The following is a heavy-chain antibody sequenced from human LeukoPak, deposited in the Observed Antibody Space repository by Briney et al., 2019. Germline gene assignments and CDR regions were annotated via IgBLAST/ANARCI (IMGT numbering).Heavy chain of an antibody. Sequence: SVKVSCKASGGTFSSYAISWVRQAPGQGLEWMGGIIPIFGTANYAQKFQGRVTITTDESTSTAYMELSSLRSEDTAVYYCARDGPYYDFWRENYYYYMDVWGKGTTVTVSS. CDR2: IIPIFGTA. J-gene: IGHJ6*03. V-gene: IGHV1-69*05. D-gene: IGHD3-3*01. CDR3: ARDGPYYDFWRENYYYYMDV. CDR1: GGTFSSYA.